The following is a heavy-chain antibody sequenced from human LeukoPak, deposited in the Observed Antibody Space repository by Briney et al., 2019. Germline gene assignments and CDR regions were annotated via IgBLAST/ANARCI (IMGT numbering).Heavy chain of an antibody. D-gene: IGHD2-2*01. Sequence: GASLRLSCAASGFTFSSYAMSWVRQAPGKGLEWVSAISGSGDSTYYADSVKGRFTISRDNSKNTLYLQMSSLRAEDTAVYYCARDGIVVVPAAIGYYYYGMDVWGQGTTVTVSS. CDR1: GFTFSSYA. J-gene: IGHJ6*02. CDR2: ISGSGDST. V-gene: IGHV3-23*01. CDR3: ARDGIVVVPAAIGYYYYGMDV.